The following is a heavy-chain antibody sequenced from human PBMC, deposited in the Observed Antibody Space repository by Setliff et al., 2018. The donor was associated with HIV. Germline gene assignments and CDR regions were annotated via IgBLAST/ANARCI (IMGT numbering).Heavy chain of an antibody. CDR3: ARGGYCSGTSCSMDSFYFYGMDV. CDR1: GYTFTSFD. J-gene: IGHJ6*02. V-gene: IGHV1-18*01. CDR2: ISGYNANT. Sequence: ASVKVSCKASGYTFTSFDIGWVRQAPGHGLEWMGWISGYNANTYYAEKRQGRVTVTIDTSTTTAYMELRSLRSDDTAVYYCARGGYCSGTSCSMDSFYFYGMDVWGQGTTVTVSS. D-gene: IGHD2-2*01.